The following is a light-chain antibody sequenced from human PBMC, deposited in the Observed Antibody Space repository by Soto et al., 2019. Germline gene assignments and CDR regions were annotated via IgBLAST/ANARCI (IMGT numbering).Light chain of an antibody. CDR3: QQYGSSPPT. J-gene: IGKJ1*01. Sequence: IVLTQSPGTLSLSPGERTTLAVMASQSISRYLAWYQQKPGQGPRLLIYGASSRATGTPDRFSGSGSGTDFTLTINRLEPEDFALYYCQQYGSSPPTFGQGTKVDI. CDR2: GAS. V-gene: IGKV3-20*01. CDR1: QSISRY.